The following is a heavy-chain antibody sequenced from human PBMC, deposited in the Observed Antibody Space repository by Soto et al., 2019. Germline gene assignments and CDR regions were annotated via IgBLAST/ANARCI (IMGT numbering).Heavy chain of an antibody. CDR1: GGSITTTNYY. V-gene: IGHV4-39*01. CDR2: IYYTGDT. J-gene: IGHJ4*01. Sequence: NPSETLSLTCTVSGGSITTTNYYWSWVRQPPGKGLEWIANIYYTGDTYYPPSLRSRVTISVDTSKNQFSLKLSSVTAADSAIYYCASLQVPVNFDYWGHGTLVTVSS. CDR3: ASLQVPVNFDY.